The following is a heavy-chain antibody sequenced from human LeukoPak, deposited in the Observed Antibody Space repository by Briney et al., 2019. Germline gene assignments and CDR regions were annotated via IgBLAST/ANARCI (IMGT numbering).Heavy chain of an antibody. J-gene: IGHJ4*02. CDR1: GGTFSSYA. CDR3: AARPGLAVAGFDY. V-gene: IGHV1-69*13. D-gene: IGHD6-19*01. CDR2: IIPIFGTA. Sequence: SVKVSCKASGGTFSSYAISWVRQAPGQGLKWMGGIIPIFGTANYAQKFQGRVTITADESTSTAYMELSSLRFEDTAVYYCAARPGLAVAGFDYWGQGTLVTVSS.